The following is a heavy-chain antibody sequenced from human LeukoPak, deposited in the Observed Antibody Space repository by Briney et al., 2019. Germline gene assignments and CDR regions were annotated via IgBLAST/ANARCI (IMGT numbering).Heavy chain of an antibody. CDR3: AKEPYGSGSYYNSPFDY. V-gene: IGHV3-23*01. CDR2: ISGSGGST. CDR1: GFTFSSYA. D-gene: IGHD3-10*01. Sequence: GGSLRLSCAAPGFTFSSYAMSWVRQAPGKGLEWVSAISGSGGSTYYADSVKGRFTISRDNSKNTLYLQMNSLRAEDTAVYYCAKEPYGSGSYYNSPFDYWGQGTLVTVSS. J-gene: IGHJ4*02.